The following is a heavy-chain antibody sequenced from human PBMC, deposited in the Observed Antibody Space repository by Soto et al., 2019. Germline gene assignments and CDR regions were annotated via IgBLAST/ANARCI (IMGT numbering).Heavy chain of an antibody. CDR1: GFTFSSYA. J-gene: IGHJ6*02. CDR3: ARDHGTRNYYYYGMDV. V-gene: IGHV3-30-3*01. CDR2: ISYDGSNE. D-gene: IGHD1-1*01. Sequence: VQLVESGGGVVQPGRSLRLSCAASGFTFSSYAMHWVRQAPGKGLEWVAVISYDGSNEYYADSVKGRFTISRDNTKNTLYLQMNSLRAEDTAVYYCARDHGTRNYYYYGMDVWGQGTTVTVSS.